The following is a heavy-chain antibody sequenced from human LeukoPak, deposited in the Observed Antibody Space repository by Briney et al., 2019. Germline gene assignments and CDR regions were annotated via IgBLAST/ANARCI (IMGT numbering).Heavy chain of an antibody. CDR2: IKQDGSDK. CDR3: AREGSQSASGTYPGND. Sequence: GGSLRLSCAASGFTLSSYWMSWVRQPPGKGLEWVANIKQDGSDKYYVDSVKGRFTISRDNAKNSLFLQMNRLRAEDTAVYYCAREGSQSASGTYPGNDWGQGTLVTVSS. J-gene: IGHJ4*02. V-gene: IGHV3-7*01. CDR1: GFTLSSYW. D-gene: IGHD1-26*01.